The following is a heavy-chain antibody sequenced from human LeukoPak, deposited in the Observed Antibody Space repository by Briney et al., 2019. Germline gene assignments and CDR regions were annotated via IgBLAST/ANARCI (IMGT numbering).Heavy chain of an antibody. V-gene: IGHV3-23*01. Sequence: GGSLRLSCAASGFTFTSYAMSWVRQAPGKGLEWVSAISNSGGSTYYADSVKGRFTISRDNSKNSLFLQMSSLRTEDTALSSVVVVVGSTIDSWGQGTLVTVSS. CDR1: GFTFTSYA. J-gene: IGHJ4*02. CDR3: VVVVGSTIDS. CDR2: ISNSGGST. D-gene: IGHD2-15*01.